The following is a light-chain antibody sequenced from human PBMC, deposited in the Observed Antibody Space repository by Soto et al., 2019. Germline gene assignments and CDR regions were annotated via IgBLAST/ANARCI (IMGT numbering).Light chain of an antibody. V-gene: IGLV2-14*01. CDR2: DVN. CDR3: SSYTSSSSLVV. Sequence: QSALTQPASVSGSPGQSITISCTGTSRDVAGYNYVSWYQQHPGKAPKLMIYDVNNRPSGVANRFSDSKSGNKAALTISGLQPADEADYYCSSYTSSSSLVVFGGGTKLTVL. CDR1: SRDVAGYNY. J-gene: IGLJ2*01.